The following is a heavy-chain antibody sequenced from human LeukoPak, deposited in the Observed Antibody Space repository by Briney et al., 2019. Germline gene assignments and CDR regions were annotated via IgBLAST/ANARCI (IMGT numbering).Heavy chain of an antibody. CDR2: IWYDGSNK. V-gene: IGHV3-33*01. J-gene: IGHJ4*02. Sequence: GGSLRLSCAASGFTFSSYGMHWVRQAPGKGLEWVAVIWYDGSNKYYADSVKGRFTISRDNTKSSLFLQMNSLRADDTAVYYCARDPPRYWGQGTLVTVSS. CDR1: GFTFSSYG. CDR3: ARDPPRY.